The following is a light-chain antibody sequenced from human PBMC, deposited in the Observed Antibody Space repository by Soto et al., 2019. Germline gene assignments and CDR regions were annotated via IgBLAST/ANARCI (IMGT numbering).Light chain of an antibody. V-gene: IGLV2-23*01. J-gene: IGLJ2*01. Sequence: QCALTQPASVSGSPGQSITISCTGTSSDVGSYDLVSWYQQHPGKAPKLMIYEGSQRPSGVSNRFSGSKSGNTASLTISGLQAEDEADYYCCSYAPSDTLVFGGGTKVTVL. CDR3: CSYAPSDTLV. CDR2: EGS. CDR1: SSDVGSYDL.